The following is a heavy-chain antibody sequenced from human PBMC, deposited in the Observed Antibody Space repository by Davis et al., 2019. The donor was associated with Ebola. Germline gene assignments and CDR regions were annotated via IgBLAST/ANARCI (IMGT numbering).Heavy chain of an antibody. CDR2: IIPILGIA. D-gene: IGHD6-13*01. J-gene: IGHJ5*02. CDR1: GGTFSSYA. CDR3: ARGGIAARGNWFDP. V-gene: IGHV1-69*04. Sequence: SVKVSCKASGGTFSSYAISWVRQAPGQGLEWMGRIIPILGIANYAQKFQGRVTITADKSTSTAYMELSSLRSEDTAVYYCARGGIAARGNWFDPWGQGTLVTVSS.